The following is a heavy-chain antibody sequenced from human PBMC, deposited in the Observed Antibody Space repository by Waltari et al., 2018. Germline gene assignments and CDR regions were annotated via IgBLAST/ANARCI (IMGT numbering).Heavy chain of an antibody. CDR3: AKARMAASGAFDI. CDR1: GFTFSSYA. J-gene: IGHJ3*02. CDR2: IRGSGGST. D-gene: IGHD1-26*01. V-gene: IGHV3-23*04. Sequence: EVQLVESGGGLVQPGGSLRLSCAASGFTFSSYAMSGVRQAPGKGLEWVSAIRGSGGSTYYADSVKGRFTISRDNSKNTLYLQMNSLRAEDTAVYYCAKARMAASGAFDIWGQGTMVTVSS.